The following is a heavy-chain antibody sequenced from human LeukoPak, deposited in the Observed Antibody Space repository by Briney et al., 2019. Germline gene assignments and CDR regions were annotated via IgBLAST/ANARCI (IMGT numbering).Heavy chain of an antibody. J-gene: IGHJ5*02. CDR2: IYTGGNA. V-gene: IGHV4-4*09. Sequence: SETLSLTCTVSSVSITSDYWSWIRQPPGKGLEWIGYIYTGGNAIYNPSLKSRVTISVGTSKNQFSLKLTSVTAADTAVYYCTRSSTYFGSFDPWGQGTLVTVSS. CDR3: TRSSTYFGSFDP. CDR1: SVSITSDY. D-gene: IGHD3-10*01.